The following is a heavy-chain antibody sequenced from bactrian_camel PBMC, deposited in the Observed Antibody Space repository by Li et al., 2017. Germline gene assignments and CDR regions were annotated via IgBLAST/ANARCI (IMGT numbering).Heavy chain of an antibody. Sequence: HVQLVESGGGLVQPGGSLRLSCAASGFTLSSYWKFWVRQAPGKGLERVSTINQDGQDGTAYYADSLEGRFTISRDNAKNTVYLRMNSLKPEDTAVYYCVRDLFSSAVFATWGQGTQVTVS. CDR1: GFTLSSYW. J-gene: IGHJ4*01. V-gene: IGHV3S1*01. CDR3: VRDLFSSAVFAT. CDR2: INQDGQDGTA. D-gene: IGHD3*01.